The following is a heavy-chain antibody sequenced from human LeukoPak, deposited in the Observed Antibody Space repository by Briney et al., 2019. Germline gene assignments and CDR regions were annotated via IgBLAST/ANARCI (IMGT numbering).Heavy chain of an antibody. J-gene: IGHJ6*03. V-gene: IGHV3-23*01. D-gene: IGHD3-22*01. CDR1: GFTFSSNV. CDR3: AKVPDSSGYFNNYYMDV. CDR2: ISGSGGST. Sequence: GGSLRLSCAASGFTFSSNVMSWVRQAPGKGLEWVSGISGSGGSTYYADSVKGRFTISRDNSKNTLYLQMASLRAEDTAVYYCAKVPDSSGYFNNYYMDVWGKGTTVTVSS.